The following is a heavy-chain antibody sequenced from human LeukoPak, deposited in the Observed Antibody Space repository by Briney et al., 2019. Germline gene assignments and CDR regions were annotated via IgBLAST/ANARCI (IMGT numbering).Heavy chain of an antibody. D-gene: IGHD5-18*01. Sequence: PGGSLRLPCAASGFTFRSYWMTWVRQAPGKGLEWVANINQDGSKEYYLDSVKGRFTISRDNDKNSLYLQVNSLRGEDTAVYYCAKGGYINGYDYWGQGTLVTVSS. J-gene: IGHJ4*02. V-gene: IGHV3-7*01. CDR2: INQDGSKE. CDR1: GFTFRSYW. CDR3: AKGGYINGYDY.